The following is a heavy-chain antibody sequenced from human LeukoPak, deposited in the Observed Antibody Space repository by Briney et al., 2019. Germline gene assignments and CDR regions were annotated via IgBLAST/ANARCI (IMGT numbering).Heavy chain of an antibody. CDR1: ELSFSNYW. D-gene: IGHD1-26*01. CDR2: IKQDGSET. J-gene: IGHJ6*03. V-gene: IGHV3-7*01. Sequence: GGSLRLSCVVSELSFSNYWMDWVRQAPGKGLEWVAFIKQDGSETSYADSVKGRFTISRENAKNSLFLQMNNLRAGDTAVYYCARGGRKWDDYYYYYMDVWGKGTTVTVSS. CDR3: ARGGRKWDDYYYYYMDV.